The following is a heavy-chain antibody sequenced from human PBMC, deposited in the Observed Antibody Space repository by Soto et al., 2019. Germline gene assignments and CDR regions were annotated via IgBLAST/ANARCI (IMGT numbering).Heavy chain of an antibody. V-gene: IGHV3-7*03. CDR2: IDPDGRVG. D-gene: IGHD7-27*01. CDR1: GLRFSTYW. Sequence: EGQLLGSGGGLVQPGGSLRLSCVASGLRFSTYWMNWVRQPPGMGLEWVANIDPDGRVGTYVDSVKGRFTTSRDNAMNSVYLQMNSLRADDTAMYFCAGWGEHDATVWGQGILVTVSA. J-gene: IGHJ4*02. CDR3: AGWGEHDATV.